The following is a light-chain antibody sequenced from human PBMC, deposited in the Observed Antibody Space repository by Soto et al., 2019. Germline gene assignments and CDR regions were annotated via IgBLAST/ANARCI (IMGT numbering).Light chain of an antibody. CDR1: QSISSY. CDR3: KQRYRTPTWT. V-gene: IGKV1-39*01. CDR2: AAS. J-gene: IGKJ1*01. Sequence: DIQMTQSPSSLSASVGDRVTITCRASQSISSYLNWYQQKPGKAPKILIYAASSLQSGVPSRCRGSESGQDFTLTISSLQPEDFANYYCKQRYRTPTWTFGQGTKVEIK.